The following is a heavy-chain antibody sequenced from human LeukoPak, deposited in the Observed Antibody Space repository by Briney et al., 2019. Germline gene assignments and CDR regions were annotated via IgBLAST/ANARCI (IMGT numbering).Heavy chain of an antibody. V-gene: IGHV4-59*01. CDR2: IYYSGST. J-gene: IGHJ4*02. D-gene: IGHD1-26*01. Sequence: SETLSLTCTVSGGSISSYYWSWIRQPPGKGLEWIGYIYYSGSTNYNPSLKSRVTISVDTSKNQFSLKLSSVTAADTAVYYCARTVGATLYYFDYWGQGTLVTVSS. CDR3: ARTVGATLYYFDY. CDR1: GGSISSYY.